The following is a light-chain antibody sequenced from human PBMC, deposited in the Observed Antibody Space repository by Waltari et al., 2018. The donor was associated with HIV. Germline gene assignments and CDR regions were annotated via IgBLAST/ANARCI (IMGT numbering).Light chain of an antibody. J-gene: IGLJ2*01. CDR1: NDVGTFTY. V-gene: IGLV2-14*03. CDR2: DVN. Sequence: SALTQPASVSGSPGQSITISCSNDVGTFTYVSWYQQHPGKAPKVIIYDVNIRPSGVSNRFSGSKSGMTASLTISGLRIEDEADYYCSSYTGHIALFGGGTKLTVL. CDR3: SSYTGHIAL.